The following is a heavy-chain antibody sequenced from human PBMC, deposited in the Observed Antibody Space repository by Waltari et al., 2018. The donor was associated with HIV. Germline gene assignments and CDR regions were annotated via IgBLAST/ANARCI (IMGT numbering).Heavy chain of an antibody. J-gene: IGHJ4*02. CDR3: ARLSGFSNGYYIWDY. CDR1: GGSFSGYY. D-gene: IGHD3-3*01. V-gene: IGHV4-34*01. Sequence: QVQLQQWGAGLLKPSETLSLTCAVYGGSFSGYYWTWIRQPPGKGLEWIGEVHYSGSTDYNPSLKSRVSISIDTSKNQFSLKLTSVTAADTAVYYCARLSGFSNGYYIWDYWRQGTLVTVSS. CDR2: VHYSGST.